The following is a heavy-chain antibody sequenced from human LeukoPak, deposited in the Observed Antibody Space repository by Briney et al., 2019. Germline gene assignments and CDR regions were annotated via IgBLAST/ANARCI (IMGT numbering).Heavy chain of an antibody. CDR3: ARLDYDILTGYGEYYFDY. CDR2: IYPGDSDT. J-gene: IGHJ4*02. V-gene: IGHV5-51*01. Sequence: GESLKISCKGSGYSFTSYWIGWVRQMPGKGLEWMGTIYPGDSDTRYSPSFQGQVTISADKSISTAYLQWNSLKASDTAMYYCARLDYDILTGYGEYYFDYWGQGTLVTVSS. CDR1: GYSFTSYW. D-gene: IGHD3-9*01.